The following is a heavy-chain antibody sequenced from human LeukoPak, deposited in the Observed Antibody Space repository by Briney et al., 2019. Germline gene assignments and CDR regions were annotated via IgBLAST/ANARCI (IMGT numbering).Heavy chain of an antibody. Sequence: SETLSLTCTVSGGSISSYYWSWIRQLPGKGLEWIGYIYYSGSTNYNPPLKSRVTISVDTSKNQFSLKLSSVTAADTAVYYCAREGGFSSGYLNNWFDPWGQGTLVTVSS. CDR3: AREGGFSSGYLNNWFDP. CDR2: IYYSGST. D-gene: IGHD3-22*01. CDR1: GGSISSYY. J-gene: IGHJ5*02. V-gene: IGHV4-59*01.